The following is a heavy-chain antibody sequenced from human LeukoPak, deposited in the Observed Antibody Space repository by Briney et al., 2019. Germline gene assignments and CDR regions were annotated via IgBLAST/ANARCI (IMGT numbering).Heavy chain of an antibody. J-gene: IGHJ4*02. CDR2: IYHTGST. V-gene: IGHV4-34*01. CDR1: GGSFSGYY. CDR3: ARGSHPVTGTLGGYFDP. Sequence: SETLSLTCAVYGGSFSGYYWSWIRQPPGKGLEWIGSIYHTGSTYYNPSLKSRVTISLDASNKQFSLRLSSVTAADTAVYYCARGSHPVTGTLGGYFDPWGQGTLATVSS. D-gene: IGHD6-19*01.